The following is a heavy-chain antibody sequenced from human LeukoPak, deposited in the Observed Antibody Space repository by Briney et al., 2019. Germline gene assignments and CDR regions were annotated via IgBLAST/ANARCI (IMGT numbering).Heavy chain of an antibody. Sequence: ASVKVSCKASGYIITGYYLHWVRQAPGQGLEWMGRINPNSGGTDYAQKFQGRVTMTRDTSISTAYMELSRLISDDTAVYYCARVDSGHDYGPSWGQGTMVTVSS. D-gene: IGHD5-12*01. V-gene: IGHV1-2*06. CDR1: GYIITGYY. CDR2: INPNSGGT. J-gene: IGHJ3*01. CDR3: ARVDSGHDYGPS.